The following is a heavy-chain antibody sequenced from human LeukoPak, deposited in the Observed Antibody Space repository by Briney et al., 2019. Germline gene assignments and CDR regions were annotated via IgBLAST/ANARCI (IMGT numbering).Heavy chain of an antibody. D-gene: IGHD2-2*01. V-gene: IGHV4-61*02. CDR1: GGSISSGSYY. J-gene: IGHJ4*02. CDR2: ICTSGST. Sequence: PSETLSLTCTVSGGSISSGSYYGSWIRQPAGEGLEWFGRICTSGSTNYNPSLKSRVTISVDTSKNQFSLKLSSVTAADTAVYYCACIVVVPAANPLVDYWGQGTLVTVFS. CDR3: ACIVVVPAANPLVDY.